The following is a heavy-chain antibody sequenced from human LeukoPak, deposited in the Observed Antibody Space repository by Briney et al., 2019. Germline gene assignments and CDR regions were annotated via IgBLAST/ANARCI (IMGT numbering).Heavy chain of an antibody. CDR1: GGSINSSSYY. CDR2: IYYSGST. D-gene: IGHD6-19*01. CDR3: ARDRGGWYVDY. V-gene: IGHV4-61*01. Sequence: PSETLSLTCTVSGGSINSSSYYWSWIRQPPGKGLEWIGYIYYSGSTNYNPSLKSRVTISVDTSKNQFSLKLSSVTAADTAVYYCARDRGGWYVDYWGQGTLVTVSS. J-gene: IGHJ4*02.